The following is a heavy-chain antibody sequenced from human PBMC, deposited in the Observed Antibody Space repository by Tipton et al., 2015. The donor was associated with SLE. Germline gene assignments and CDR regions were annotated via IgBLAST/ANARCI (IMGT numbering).Heavy chain of an antibody. D-gene: IGHD3-22*01. CDR3: ARYLGYYDSSGFGIYYFDY. CDR1: GYRFTTYW. J-gene: IGHJ4*02. CDR2: IYPGDSDT. Sequence: QLVQSGPEVKKPGESLKISCKGSGYRFTTYWIGWVRQMPGKGLEWMGIIYPGDSDTTYSPSFQGQVTISADKSISTAYLQWSSLKASDTAMYYCARYLGYYDSSGFGIYYFDYWGQGTLVTVSS. V-gene: IGHV5-51*03.